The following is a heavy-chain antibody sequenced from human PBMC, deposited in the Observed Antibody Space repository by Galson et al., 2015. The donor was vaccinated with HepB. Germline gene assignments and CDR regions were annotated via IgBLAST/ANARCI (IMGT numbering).Heavy chain of an antibody. CDR1: GGSISSYY. CDR3: ARVRHIVVVTAIFDY. D-gene: IGHD2-21*02. V-gene: IGHV4-59*01. Sequence: SETLSLTCTVSGGSISSYYWSWIRQPPGKGLEWIGYIYYSGSTNYNPSLKSRVTISVDTSKNQFSLKLSSVTAADTAVYYCARVRHIVVVTAIFDYWGQGTLVTVSS. J-gene: IGHJ4*02. CDR2: IYYSGST.